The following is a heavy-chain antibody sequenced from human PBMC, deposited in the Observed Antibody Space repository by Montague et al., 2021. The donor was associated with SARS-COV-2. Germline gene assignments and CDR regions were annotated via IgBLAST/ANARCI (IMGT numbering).Heavy chain of an antibody. D-gene: IGHD3-16*01. CDR3: AKDIGTETIYEAFFDE. CDR1: GFDFGEYA. V-gene: IGHV3-9*01. J-gene: IGHJ4*02. Sequence: SLRLSCAASGFDFGEYATHWVRQTPGKGLEWVSGISWNSDSSDYVDSVKGRFSISRDNAKKSLYLQMNSLRPEDTALYYCAKDIGTETIYEAFFDEWGQGTLVTVSS. CDR2: ISWNSDSS.